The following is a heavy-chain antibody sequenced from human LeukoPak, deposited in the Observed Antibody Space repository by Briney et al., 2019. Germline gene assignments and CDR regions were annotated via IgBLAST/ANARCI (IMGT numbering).Heavy chain of an antibody. CDR3: ARVVSGSSSWYQGRGAIDY. V-gene: IGHV1-46*01. CDR1: GYTFTSYY. Sequence: GASVKVSCKASGYTFTSYYMHWVRQAPGQGLEWMGIINPSGGSTSYAQKFQGRVTMTRDTSTSTVYMELSSLRSEDTAVYYCARVVSGSSSWYQGRGAIDYWGQGTLVTVSS. CDR2: INPSGGST. J-gene: IGHJ4*02. D-gene: IGHD6-13*01.